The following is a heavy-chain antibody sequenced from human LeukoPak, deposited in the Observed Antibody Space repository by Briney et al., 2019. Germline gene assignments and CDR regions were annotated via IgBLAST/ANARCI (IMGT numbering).Heavy chain of an antibody. CDR1: GGSISSGDYY. V-gene: IGHV4-61*08. Sequence: SETLSLTCTVSGGSISSGDYYWSWIRQHPGKGLEWIGYIYYSGSTNYNPSLKSRVTISVDTSKNQFSLKLSSVTAADTAVYYCATVAGTAPQGRYYFDYWGQGTLVTVSS. CDR2: IYYSGST. J-gene: IGHJ4*02. D-gene: IGHD6-19*01. CDR3: ATVAGTAPQGRYYFDY.